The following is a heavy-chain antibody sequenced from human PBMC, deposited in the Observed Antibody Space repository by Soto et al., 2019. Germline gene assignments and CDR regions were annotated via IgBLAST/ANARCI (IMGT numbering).Heavy chain of an antibody. CDR1: GHSIINYE. CDR3: AREVDTDGGGIRFADAGDI. D-gene: IGHD5-18*01. J-gene: IGHJ3*02. Sequence: PSATQNITCTISGHSIINYEWRWIWQSPGKGLEWIGYVYFSGNTNYKPYIKSRVSISVDMSKNQFSLKLSSVTAADTAMYYCAREVDTDGGGIRFADAGDIWGTETKVKVS. CDR2: VYFSGNT. V-gene: IGHV4-59*01.